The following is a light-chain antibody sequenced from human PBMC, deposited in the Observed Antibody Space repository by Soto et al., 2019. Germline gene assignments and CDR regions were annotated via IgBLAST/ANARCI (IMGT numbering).Light chain of an antibody. J-gene: IGKJ1*01. CDR3: QQYNEWPET. Sequence: EIVLTQSPATLSVSPGERATLSCRASQSVRSSLAWYQQKPGQAPRLLIHGASTRAAGIPGRFSGGGSGTEFTLIISSLQAEDFAVYYCQQYNEWPETFGHGTKVDIK. V-gene: IGKV3-15*01. CDR2: GAS. CDR1: QSVRSS.